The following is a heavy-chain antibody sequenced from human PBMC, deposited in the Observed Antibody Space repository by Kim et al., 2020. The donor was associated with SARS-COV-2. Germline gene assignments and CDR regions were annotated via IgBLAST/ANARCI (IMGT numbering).Heavy chain of an antibody. J-gene: IGHJ4*02. V-gene: IGHV3-15*01. Sequence: KGRFTISRDDSKNTLYLQMNSLKNEDTAVYYCTTEGDLGYCSGGSCYPRYWGQGTLVTVSS. CDR3: TTEGDLGYCSGGSCYPRY. D-gene: IGHD2-15*01.